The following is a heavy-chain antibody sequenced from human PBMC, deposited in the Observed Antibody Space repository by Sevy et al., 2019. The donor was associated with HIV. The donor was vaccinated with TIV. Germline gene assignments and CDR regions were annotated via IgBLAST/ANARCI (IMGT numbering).Heavy chain of an antibody. J-gene: IGHJ6*02. D-gene: IGHD1-7*01. CDR1: GFTVSSNY. V-gene: IGHV3-53*01. CDR3: ALAGNNWYYASYYYYGMDV. Sequence: GGYLRLSCAASGFTVSSNYMSWVRQAPGKGLEWFSVIYSGGSTYYADSVKGRFTISRDNSKNTLYLQMNSLRAEDTAVYYCALAGNNWYYASYYYYGMDVWGQGTTVTVSS. CDR2: IYSGGST.